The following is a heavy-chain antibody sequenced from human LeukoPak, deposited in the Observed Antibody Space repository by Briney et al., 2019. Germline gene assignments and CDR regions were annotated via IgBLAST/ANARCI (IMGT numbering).Heavy chain of an antibody. CDR3: AREYSSGWRNWFDP. Sequence: ASVKVSCKASGYTFTSYDINWVRQATGQGLEWMGWMNPNSGNTGYAQKFQGRVTMTRNTSISTAYMELSSLRSEDTAAYYCAREYSSGWRNWFDPWGQGTLVTVSS. CDR1: GYTFTSYD. V-gene: IGHV1-8*01. D-gene: IGHD6-19*01. CDR2: MNPNSGNT. J-gene: IGHJ5*02.